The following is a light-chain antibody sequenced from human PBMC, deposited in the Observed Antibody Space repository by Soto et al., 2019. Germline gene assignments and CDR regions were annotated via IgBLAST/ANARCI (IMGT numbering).Light chain of an antibody. J-gene: IGLJ2*01. V-gene: IGLV2-8*01. CDR2: EVS. CDR1: SSDVGGYNY. CDR3: SSYAGKTDVV. Sequence: QYVLTQPPSASGSPGQAVTISCTGTSSDVGGYNYVSWYQQHPGKAPKLMIYEVSRRPSGVPDRFSGSKSGNTASLTVSGLQAEDEADYYCSSYAGKTDVVFGGGTKVTVL.